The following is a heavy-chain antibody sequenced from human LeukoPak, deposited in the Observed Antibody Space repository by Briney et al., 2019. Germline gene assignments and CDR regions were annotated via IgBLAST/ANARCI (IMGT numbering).Heavy chain of an antibody. CDR3: ARNDYFGINNGMDV. CDR1: GGSISSSSYY. Sequence: SETLSLTCTVSGGSISSSSYYWGWVRQPPGKGLEWIGNIYYSGTTYYNPSLKSRVTMSVDTSKNQFSLKLTSVTAADTAVYYCARNDYFGINNGMDVWGQGTTVTVS. CDR2: IYYSGTT. J-gene: IGHJ6*02. D-gene: IGHD4-23*01. V-gene: IGHV4-39*01.